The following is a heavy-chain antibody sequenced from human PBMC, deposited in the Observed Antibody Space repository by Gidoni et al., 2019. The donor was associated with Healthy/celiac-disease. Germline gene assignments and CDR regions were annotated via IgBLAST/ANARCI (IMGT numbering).Heavy chain of an antibody. D-gene: IGHD1-7*01. CDR1: GFPFSSYA. J-gene: IGHJ2*01. Sequence: EVQLLESGGGLVQPGGSLRLSCAASGFPFSSYAMSWVRQAPGKGLEWVSAISGNGGYTYFADSVKGRFTISRDNSKNTLYLQMNSLRAEDTAVYYCAKGLLELRYFDLWGRGALVTVSS. CDR3: AKGLLELRYFDL. V-gene: IGHV3-23*01. CDR2: ISGNGGYT.